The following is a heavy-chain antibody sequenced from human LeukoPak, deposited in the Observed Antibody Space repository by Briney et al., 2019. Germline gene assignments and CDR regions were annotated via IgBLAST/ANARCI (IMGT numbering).Heavy chain of an antibody. CDR1: GYTFTSYD. D-gene: IGHD3-10*01. Sequence: EASVKVSCKASGYTFTSYDINWVRQATGQGLEWMGWMNPNSGNTGYAQKFQGRVTITRNTSISTAYMELSSLRSEDTAVYYCARDSGTTGEVKFDPWGQGTLVTVSS. CDR3: ARDSGTTGEVKFDP. CDR2: MNPNSGNT. J-gene: IGHJ5*02. V-gene: IGHV1-8*03.